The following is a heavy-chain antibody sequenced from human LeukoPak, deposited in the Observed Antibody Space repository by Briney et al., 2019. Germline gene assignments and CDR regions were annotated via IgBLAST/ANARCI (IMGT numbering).Heavy chain of an antibody. CDR3: ARASHDYGDYSHLDY. Sequence: PSETLSLTCTVSGGSISSYYWSWIRQPPGKGLEWIGYIYYSGSTNYNPSLKSRVTISVDTSKNQFSLRLSSVTAADTAVYYCARASHDYGDYSHLDYWGQGTLVTVSS. J-gene: IGHJ4*02. V-gene: IGHV4-59*01. D-gene: IGHD4-17*01. CDR1: GGSISSYY. CDR2: IYYSGST.